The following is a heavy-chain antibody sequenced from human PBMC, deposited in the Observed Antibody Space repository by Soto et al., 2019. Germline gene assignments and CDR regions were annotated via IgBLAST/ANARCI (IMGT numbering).Heavy chain of an antibody. Sequence: GSLRLSCAASGFTFTRYSMNWVRQAPGKGLEWVSSISSTTNYIYYGDSMKGRFTISRDNAKNSLYLEMNSLRAGDTAVYYCARESEDLTSNFDYWGQGTLVTVSS. V-gene: IGHV3-21*06. CDR3: ARESEDLTSNFDY. J-gene: IGHJ4*02. CDR2: ISSTTNYI. CDR1: GFTFTRYS.